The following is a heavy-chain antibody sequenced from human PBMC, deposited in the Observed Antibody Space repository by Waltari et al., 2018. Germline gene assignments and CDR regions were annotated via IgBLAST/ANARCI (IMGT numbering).Heavy chain of an antibody. CDR2: VDPEDGET. J-gene: IGHJ4*01. Sequence: EVQLVQSGAEVKKPGATVKISCKASGYTFTDYNMHWVQQPPGKGLEWMGRVDPEDGETIYAEKFQGRVTITADTSTDTAYMELSSLRSEDTAVYYCATLSRYYYDSSGYYYAKKDYWGQGTLVTVSS. CDR3: ATLSRYYYDSSGYYYAKKDY. D-gene: IGHD3-22*01. V-gene: IGHV1-69-2*01. CDR1: GYTFTDYN.